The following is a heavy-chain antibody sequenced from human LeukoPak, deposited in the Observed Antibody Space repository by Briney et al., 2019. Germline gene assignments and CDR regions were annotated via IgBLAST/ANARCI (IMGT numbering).Heavy chain of an antibody. J-gene: IGHJ4*02. D-gene: IGHD3-10*01. CDR2: IKQDGSEK. V-gene: IGHV3-7*01. CDR3: ARVKRFGELTFYFDY. CDR1: GFTFSSYW. Sequence: TGGSLRLSCAASGFTFSSYWMSWVRQAPGTGLEWVAIIKQDGSEKYYVDSVKGRFTISRDNAKNSLYLQMNSLRAEDTAVYYCARVKRFGELTFYFDYWGQGTLVTVSS.